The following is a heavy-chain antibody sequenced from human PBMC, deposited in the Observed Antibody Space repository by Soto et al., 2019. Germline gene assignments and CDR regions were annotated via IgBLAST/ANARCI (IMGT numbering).Heavy chain of an antibody. CDR3: ARTIAAAGQSRRYYFDY. CDR2: IIPIFGTA. D-gene: IGHD6-13*01. CDR1: GGTFSSYA. V-gene: IGHV1-69*01. Sequence: QVQLVQSGAEVKKPGSSVKVSCKASGGTFSSYAISWVRQAPGQGLEWMGGIIPIFGTANYAQKFQGRVTITADESTSTAYMELSSLRSEDTAMYYCARTIAAAGQSRRYYFDYWGQGTLVTVSS. J-gene: IGHJ4*02.